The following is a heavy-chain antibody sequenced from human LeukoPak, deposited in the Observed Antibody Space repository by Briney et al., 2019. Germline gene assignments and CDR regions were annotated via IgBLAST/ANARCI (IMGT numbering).Heavy chain of an antibody. CDR3: ATSSGWPGTFDY. CDR1: GGSFSGYY. Sequence: PSETLSLTCAVYGGSFSGYYWSWIRQPPGKGLEWIGEINHSGSTNYNPSLKSRVTISVDTSKNKFSLKLSSVTAADTAVYYCATSSGWPGTFDYWGQGTLVTVSS. CDR2: INHSGST. V-gene: IGHV4-34*01. J-gene: IGHJ4*02. D-gene: IGHD6-19*01.